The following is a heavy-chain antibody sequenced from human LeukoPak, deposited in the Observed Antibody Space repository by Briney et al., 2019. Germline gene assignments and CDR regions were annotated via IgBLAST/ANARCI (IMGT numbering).Heavy chain of an antibody. Sequence: GGSLRLSCAASGFTVSNAWMSWVRQAPGKGLEWVGRIKSKTDGETTDYAAPVKGRFTSSRDDSKNTLYLQMNSLKTEDTAVYYCTTVYSDSGGFYFNYCDYWGQGTLVTVST. CDR1: GFTVSNAW. J-gene: IGHJ4*02. CDR2: IKSKTDGETT. V-gene: IGHV3-15*01. CDR3: TTVYSDSGGFYFNYCDY. D-gene: IGHD3-22*01.